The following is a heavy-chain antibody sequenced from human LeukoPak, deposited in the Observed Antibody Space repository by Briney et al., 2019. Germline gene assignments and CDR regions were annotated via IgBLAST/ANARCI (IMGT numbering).Heavy chain of an antibody. CDR1: GFIFGDYY. D-gene: IGHD5-12*01. J-gene: IGHJ4*02. Sequence: GGSLRLSCAASGFIFGDYYMSWIRQAPGKGLEWVSYISSSGSTIYYADSVKGRFTISRDNAKNSLYLQMNSLRAEDTAVYYCARGGYIVATMLFDYWGQGTLVTVSS. CDR3: ARGGYIVATMLFDY. CDR2: ISSSGSTI. V-gene: IGHV3-11*04.